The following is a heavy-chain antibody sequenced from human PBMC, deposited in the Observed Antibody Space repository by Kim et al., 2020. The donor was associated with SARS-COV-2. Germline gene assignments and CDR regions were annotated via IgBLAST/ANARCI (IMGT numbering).Heavy chain of an antibody. CDR2: ISYDGSNK. Sequence: GGSLRLSCAASGFTFSSYAMHWVRQAPGKGLEWVAVISYDGSNKYYADSVKGRFTISRDNSKNTLYLQMNSLRAEDTAVYYCARDLYSSSWYVMLGSGDYYSYYGMDVWGQGTTVTVSS. D-gene: IGHD6-13*01. CDR1: GFTFSSYA. V-gene: IGHV3-30-3*01. CDR3: ARDLYSSSWYVMLGSGDYYSYYGMDV. J-gene: IGHJ6*02.